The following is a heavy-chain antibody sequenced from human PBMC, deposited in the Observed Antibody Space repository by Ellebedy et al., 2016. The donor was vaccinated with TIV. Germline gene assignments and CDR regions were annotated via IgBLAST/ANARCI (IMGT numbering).Heavy chain of an antibody. CDR3: ARQTSFSSGPRLNAFDI. V-gene: IGHV4-61*01. CDR2: IYYSGST. CDR1: GYSISSGYY. J-gene: IGHJ3*02. Sequence: SETLSLTCTVSGYSISSGYYWGWIRQPPGKGLEWIGYIYYSGSTNYNPSLKSRVTISVDTSKNQFSLKLRSVTAADTAVYYCARQTSFSSGPRLNAFDIWGQGTTVTVSS. D-gene: IGHD3-3*01.